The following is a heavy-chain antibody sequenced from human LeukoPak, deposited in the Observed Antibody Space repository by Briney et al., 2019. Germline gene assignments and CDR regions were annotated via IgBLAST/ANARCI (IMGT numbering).Heavy chain of an antibody. CDR1: GFTFSSYS. Sequence: PGGSLRLSCAASGFTFSSYSMNWVRQAPGKGLEWVSSISSSSNYIYYADSVKGRFTISRDNSKNTLYLQMNSLRAEDTAVYYCAKDPLAVAGRNYWGQGTLVTVSS. D-gene: IGHD6-19*01. CDR2: ISSSSNYI. V-gene: IGHV3-21*04. CDR3: AKDPLAVAGRNY. J-gene: IGHJ4*02.